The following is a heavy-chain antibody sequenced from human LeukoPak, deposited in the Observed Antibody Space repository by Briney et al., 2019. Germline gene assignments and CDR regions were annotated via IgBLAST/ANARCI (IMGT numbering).Heavy chain of an antibody. CDR1: GFIFIDFW. V-gene: IGHV3-7*01. CDR2: IKQDGGGK. J-gene: IGHJ4*02. D-gene: IGHD6-19*01. Sequence: GGSLRLSCAASGFIFIDFWMSWVRQAPGTGLEWVANIKQDGGGKYYVDSVKGRFTISRDNAKNSLYLQMDSLTAEDTAVYYCARGRYVSGWYPDYFDFWGQGTLVIVSS. CDR3: ARGRYVSGWYPDYFDF.